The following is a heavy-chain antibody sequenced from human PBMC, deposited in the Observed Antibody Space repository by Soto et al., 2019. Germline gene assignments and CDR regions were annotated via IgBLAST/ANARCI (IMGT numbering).Heavy chain of an antibody. Sequence: ASVKVSCKASGGTFSSYVISWVRQAPGQGLEWMGGIIPIFDTANYAQKFQGRVTITADKSTSTAYMELSSLRSDDTAVYYCARTYNGSYYYWFDPWGLGTLVTVSS. CDR2: IIPIFDTA. V-gene: IGHV1-69*06. CDR1: GGTFSSYV. J-gene: IGHJ5*02. CDR3: ARTYNGSYYYWFDP. D-gene: IGHD1-26*01.